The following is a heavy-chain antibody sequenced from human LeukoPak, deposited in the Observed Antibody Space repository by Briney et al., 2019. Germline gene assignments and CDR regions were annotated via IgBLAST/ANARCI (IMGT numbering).Heavy chain of an antibody. CDR2: MNPNSGNT. J-gene: IGHJ5*02. V-gene: IGHV1-8*01. D-gene: IGHD2-2*01. CDR1: GYTFTSYD. CDR3: AREGAYCSSTSCHIQNWFDP. Sequence: AASVKVSCKASGYTFTSYDINWVRQATGQGLEWMGWMNPNSGNTGYAQKFQGRVTMTTDTSTSTAYMELRSLRSDDTAVYYCAREGAYCSSTSCHIQNWFDPWGQGTLVTVSS.